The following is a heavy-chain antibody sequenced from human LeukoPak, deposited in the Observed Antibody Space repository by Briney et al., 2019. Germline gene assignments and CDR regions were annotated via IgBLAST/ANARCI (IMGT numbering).Heavy chain of an antibody. V-gene: IGHV3-74*01. Sequence: GGSLRLSCAVSGFAFSNYWMHWVRQVPGKGLVWVSRISPDGSTTLYADSVKGRFTISRDNAKNTLYLQMNTLRAEDTAVYYCARVNVCPRCHFDYWGQRTLVTVSS. CDR2: ISPDGSTT. CDR3: ARVNVCPRCHFDY. CDR1: GFAFSNYW. J-gene: IGHJ4*02. D-gene: IGHD3-16*01.